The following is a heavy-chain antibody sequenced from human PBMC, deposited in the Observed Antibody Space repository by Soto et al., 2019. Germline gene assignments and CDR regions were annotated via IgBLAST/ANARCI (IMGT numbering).Heavy chain of an antibody. Sequence: SVKVSCKASGGTFSSYAISWVRQAPGQGLEWMGGIIPIFGTANYAQKFQGRVTITADESTSTAYVELSSLRSEDTAVYYCAREGQLVRFYYYYGMDVWGQGTTVTVSS. D-gene: IGHD6-6*01. J-gene: IGHJ6*02. CDR3: AREGQLVRFYYYYGMDV. CDR1: GGTFSSYA. V-gene: IGHV1-69*13. CDR2: IIPIFGTA.